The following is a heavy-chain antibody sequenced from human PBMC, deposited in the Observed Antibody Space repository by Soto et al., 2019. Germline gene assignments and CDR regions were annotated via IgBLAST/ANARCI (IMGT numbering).Heavy chain of an antibody. CDR3: ASGGIQIDY. D-gene: IGHD3-16*01. CDR2: ISAYNGNT. Sequence: ASVKVSCKASGYTFTNFDISWVRQAPGQGLEWMGWISAYNGNTNYAQNFQGRVTMTTDTSTSTAYMELRSLRSDDTAVYYCASGGIQIDYRGEGTLVTVAP. CDR1: GYTFTNFD. J-gene: IGHJ4*02. V-gene: IGHV1-18*01.